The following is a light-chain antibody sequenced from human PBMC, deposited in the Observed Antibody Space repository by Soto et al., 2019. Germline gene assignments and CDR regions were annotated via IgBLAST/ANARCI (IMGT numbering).Light chain of an antibody. CDR2: ETS. V-gene: IGKV3D-20*02. CDR3: QQRFNWQVT. CDR1: QSFSSSY. J-gene: IGKJ3*01. Sequence: EIVLTQSPGTLSLSPGERATLSCRASQSFSSSYLAWYQQKPGQAPRLLIYETSSRATGIPDRFSGSGSQTDFTLTISRLEPEDFAVYYCQQRFNWQVTFGPGTKVDI.